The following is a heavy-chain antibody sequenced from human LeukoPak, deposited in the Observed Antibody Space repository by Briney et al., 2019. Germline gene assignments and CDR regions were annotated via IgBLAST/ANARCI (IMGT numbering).Heavy chain of an antibody. Sequence: GGSQRLSCAASGFTFSSYAMHWVRQAPGKGLEWVAVISYDGSNKYYADSVKGRFTISRDNSKNTLYLQMNSLRAEDTAVYYCARETTGEMATYYFDYWGQGTLVTVSS. J-gene: IGHJ4*02. V-gene: IGHV3-30*04. CDR3: ARETTGEMATYYFDY. D-gene: IGHD5-24*01. CDR2: ISYDGSNK. CDR1: GFTFSSYA.